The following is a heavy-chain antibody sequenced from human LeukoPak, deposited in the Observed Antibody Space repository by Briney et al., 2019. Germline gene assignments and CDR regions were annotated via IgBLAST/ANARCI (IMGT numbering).Heavy chain of an antibody. V-gene: IGHV4-39*01. CDR3: VRLFYYDSRGPPS. CDR1: GGSIRSSNYY. J-gene: IGHJ5*02. CDR2: IYYSGST. D-gene: IGHD3-22*01. Sequence: SETLSLTCNVLGGSIRSSNYYWGWIRQPPGKGLEWVGSIYYSGSTYYNPSLKGRGTMSVDTSNNQFSLKLTSATATDTAVYYCVRLFYYDSRGPPSWGQGTLVTVSS.